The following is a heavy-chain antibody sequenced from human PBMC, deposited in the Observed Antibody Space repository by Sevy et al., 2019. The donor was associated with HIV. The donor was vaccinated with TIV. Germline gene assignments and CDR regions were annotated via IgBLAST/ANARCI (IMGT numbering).Heavy chain of an antibody. D-gene: IGHD1-26*01. Sequence: GGSLRLSCAASGFTISSFAMSWVRQTPGKGLEWVSGLNGSGGRTYYPDSVKGRFTISRDNSKNTLYLQMNSLRAEDTAVYYCAKDTDSGSYLNDAFDIWGQWTMVTVSS. CDR2: LNGSGGRT. CDR3: AKDTDSGSYLNDAFDI. CDR1: GFTISSFA. V-gene: IGHV3-23*01. J-gene: IGHJ3*02.